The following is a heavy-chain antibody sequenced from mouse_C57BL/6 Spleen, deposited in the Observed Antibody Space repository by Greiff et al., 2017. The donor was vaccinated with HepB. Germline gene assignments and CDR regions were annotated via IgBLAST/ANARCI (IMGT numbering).Heavy chain of an antibody. CDR1: GFTFSDYG. D-gene: IGHD2-4*01. Sequence: EVKLVESGGGLVKPGGSLKLSCAASGFTFSDYGMHWVRQAPEKGLEWVAYISSGSSTIYYADTVKGRFTISRDNAKNTLFLKMTSLRSEDTALYYCAKGDYDPLYFDYWGQGTTLTVSS. CDR2: ISSGSSTI. V-gene: IGHV5-17*01. J-gene: IGHJ2*01. CDR3: AKGDYDPLYFDY.